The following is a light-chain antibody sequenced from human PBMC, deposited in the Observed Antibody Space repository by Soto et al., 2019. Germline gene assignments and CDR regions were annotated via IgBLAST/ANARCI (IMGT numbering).Light chain of an antibody. CDR2: GAS. CDR3: QQYNSWPLT. J-gene: IGKJ3*01. Sequence: EIVMTQSPAILSVSPGERATLSCRASQRLSSNLAWYQQKPGQAPRLLIYGASTRDTGIPARFSGSGSGTEFTLTISSLQSEDFAVYYCQQYNSWPLTFGPGTKVDIK. V-gene: IGKV3-15*01. CDR1: QRLSSN.